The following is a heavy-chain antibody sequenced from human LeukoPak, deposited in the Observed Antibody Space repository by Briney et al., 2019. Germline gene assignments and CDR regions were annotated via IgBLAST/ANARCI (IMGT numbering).Heavy chain of an antibody. J-gene: IGHJ3*02. CDR3: ARGYHSFDI. D-gene: IGHD2-2*01. CDR2: SRPKASGYTT. V-gene: IGHV3-72*01. Sequence: GGSLRLSCAASGFIFSDHYMDWVRQAPGKALEWVGRSRPKASGYTTEYAASVRGRFTVSRDESKNLLFVQTNNLKTEDTAVYYCARGYHSFDIWGQGTTVTVSS. CDR1: GFIFSDHY.